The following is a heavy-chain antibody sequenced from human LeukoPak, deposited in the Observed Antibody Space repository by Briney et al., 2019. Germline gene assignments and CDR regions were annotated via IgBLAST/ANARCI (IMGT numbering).Heavy chain of an antibody. V-gene: IGHV3-30-3*01. D-gene: IGHD6-13*01. CDR1: GFTFSSYN. CDR3: AREAAASGHGWFDH. CDR2: MSYDGSNT. J-gene: IGHJ5*02. Sequence: GRSLRLSCAASGFTFSSYNIHWVRQAPGKGLEWVAVMSYDGSNTYYADSVKGRFTISRDNSKNTVYLQMNSLRPEDTALYYCAREAAASGHGWFDHWGQGTLVTLSS.